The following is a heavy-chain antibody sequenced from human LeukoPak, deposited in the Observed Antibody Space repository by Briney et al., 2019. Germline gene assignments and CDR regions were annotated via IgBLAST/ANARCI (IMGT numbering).Heavy chain of an antibody. V-gene: IGHV3-15*01. CDR1: GFTFSNAW. CDR3: TTDRLSLYYDILTGYYYFDY. Sequence: PGGSLRLSCAASGFTFSNAWMSWVRQAPGKGLEWVGRIKSKTDGGTTDYAAPVKGRFTISRDDSKNTLYLQMNSLKTEDTAVYYCTTDRLSLYYDILTGYYYFDYWGQGTLVTVSS. CDR2: IKSKTDGGTT. J-gene: IGHJ4*02. D-gene: IGHD3-9*01.